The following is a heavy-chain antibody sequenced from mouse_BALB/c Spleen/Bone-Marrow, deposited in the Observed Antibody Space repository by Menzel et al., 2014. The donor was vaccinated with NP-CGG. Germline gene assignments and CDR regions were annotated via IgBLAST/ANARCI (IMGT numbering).Heavy chain of an antibody. CDR1: GFTFTDYY. CDR2: IRNKANGYTT. CDR3: ARDRRYDLAWFAY. D-gene: IGHD2-14*01. V-gene: IGHV7-3*02. J-gene: IGHJ3*01. Sequence: EVQGVESGGGLVQPGGSLRLSCATSGFTFTDYYTSWVRQPPGKALEWLGFIRNKANGYTTEYSASVKGRFTISRDNSQSILYLQMNTLRAEDSATYYCARDRRYDLAWFAYWGQGTLVTVSA.